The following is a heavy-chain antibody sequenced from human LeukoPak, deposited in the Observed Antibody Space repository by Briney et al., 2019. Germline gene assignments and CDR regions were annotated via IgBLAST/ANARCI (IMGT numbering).Heavy chain of an antibody. Sequence: GGSLRLSCAASGFTFSNAWMSWVRQAPGKGLEWVGRINSKTDGGTTDYAAPVKGRFTISRDDSKNTLYLQMNSLKTKDTAVYYCTTDLGLGLIFDYWGQGTLVTVSS. CDR2: INSKTDGGTT. V-gene: IGHV3-15*01. J-gene: IGHJ4*02. D-gene: IGHD3/OR15-3a*01. CDR3: TTDLGLGLIFDY. CDR1: GFTFSNAW.